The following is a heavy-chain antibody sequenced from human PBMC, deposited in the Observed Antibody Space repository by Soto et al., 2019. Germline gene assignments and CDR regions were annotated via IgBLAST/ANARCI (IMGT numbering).Heavy chain of an antibody. CDR3: AREMGACSDSSCYPGPYDS. CDR1: GFTFTSYS. V-gene: IGHV3-48*02. D-gene: IGHD3-16*01. Sequence: GGSLRLSCAASGFTFTSYSMNWVRQAPGQGLEWVSYITSRSTTIKYADSVKGRFTVSRDNAKNSLYLQLNSLRDEDTAVYYCAREMGACSDSSCYPGPYDSWGQGTLVTVSS. CDR2: ITSRSTTI. J-gene: IGHJ5*02.